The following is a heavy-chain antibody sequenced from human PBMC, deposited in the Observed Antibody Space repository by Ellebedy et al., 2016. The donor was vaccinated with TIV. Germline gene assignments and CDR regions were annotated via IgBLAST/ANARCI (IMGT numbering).Heavy chain of an antibody. Sequence: GGSLRLSCAASGFTFSSYALSWVRQAPAKGLEWVSTIGDSGATTYYAGSVKGRFTISRDDASDALSLQMNSLKYEDTGLYYCARDCGITGADDYWGQGTLATVSS. CDR1: GFTFSSYA. D-gene: IGHD6-13*01. CDR2: IGDSGATT. J-gene: IGHJ4*02. CDR3: ARDCGITGADDY. V-gene: IGHV3-23*01.